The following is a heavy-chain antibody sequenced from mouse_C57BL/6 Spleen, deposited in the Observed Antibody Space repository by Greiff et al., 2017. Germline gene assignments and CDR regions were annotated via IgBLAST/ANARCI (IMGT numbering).Heavy chain of an antibody. CDR3: ARCYDGYFDV. V-gene: IGHV1-82*01. J-gene: IGHJ1*03. CDR2: IYPGDGDT. D-gene: IGHD2-3*01. Sequence: VQLQQSGPELVKPGASVKISCKASGYAFSSSWMNWVKQRPGKGLEWIGRIYPGDGDTNYNGKFKGKATLTADKSSSTAYMQLSSLTSEDSAVXFCARCYDGYFDVWGTGTTVTVSS. CDR1: GYAFSSSW.